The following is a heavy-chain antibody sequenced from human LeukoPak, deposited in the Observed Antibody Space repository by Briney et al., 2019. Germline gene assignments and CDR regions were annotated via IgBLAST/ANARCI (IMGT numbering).Heavy chain of an antibody. J-gene: IGHJ4*02. D-gene: IGHD3-3*01. Sequence: PSETLSLTCTVSGYSLSSGYYWGWIRQPPGKGREWIGRFYHSGSTYYNPSLKSRDTISVDTSKNQFSLKLSSVTAADTAVYYCARVSRGITIFGVVMGPNDYWGQGTLVTVSS. CDR1: GYSLSSGYY. CDR2: FYHSGST. V-gene: IGHV4-38-2*02. CDR3: ARVSRGITIFGVVMGPNDY.